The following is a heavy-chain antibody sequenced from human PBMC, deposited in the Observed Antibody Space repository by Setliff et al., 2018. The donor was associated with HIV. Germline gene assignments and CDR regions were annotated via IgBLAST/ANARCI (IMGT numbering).Heavy chain of an antibody. D-gene: IGHD3-10*01. V-gene: IGHV4-4*08. Sequence: SETLSLTCTVSGVSSSSYHWSWLRQSPEKGLEWIGYVDTRGYAYYNPSFESRGTISRDMSKNQFSLRLTSVTAADTAVYYCARDSRGSGNFDFWGQGTLVTVSS. CDR1: GVSSSSYH. CDR3: ARDSRGSGNFDF. CDR2: VDTRGYA. J-gene: IGHJ4*02.